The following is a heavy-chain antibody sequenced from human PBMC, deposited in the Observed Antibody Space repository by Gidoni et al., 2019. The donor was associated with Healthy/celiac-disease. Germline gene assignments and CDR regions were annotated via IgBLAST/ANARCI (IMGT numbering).Heavy chain of an antibody. CDR1: GFTFSSYG. CDR2: IWYDGSNK. D-gene: IGHD6-19*01. V-gene: IGHV3-33*01. Sequence: QVQLVESGGGVVQPGRSLRLSCAASGFTFSSYGMHWVRQAPGKGLEWVAVIWYDGSNKYYADSVKGRFTISRDNPKNTLYLQMNSLRAEDTAVYYCARDGSSGWPVYYFDYWGQGTLVTVSS. CDR3: ARDGSSGWPVYYFDY. J-gene: IGHJ4*02.